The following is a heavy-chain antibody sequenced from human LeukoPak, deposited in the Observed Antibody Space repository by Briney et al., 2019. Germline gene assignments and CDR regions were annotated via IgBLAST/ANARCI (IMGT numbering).Heavy chain of an antibody. CDR3: ARHAYDFWSGEVDGDV. V-gene: IGHV3-11*06. J-gene: IGHJ6*04. CDR1: GFTFSDYY. D-gene: IGHD3-3*01. Sequence: GGSLRLSCAASGFTFSDYYMSWIRQAPGKGLEWVSSISSSSSYIYYADSVKGRFTISRDNAKNSLYLQMNSLRAEDTAVYYCARHAYDFWSGEVDGDVWGKGTTVTVSS. CDR2: ISSSSSYI.